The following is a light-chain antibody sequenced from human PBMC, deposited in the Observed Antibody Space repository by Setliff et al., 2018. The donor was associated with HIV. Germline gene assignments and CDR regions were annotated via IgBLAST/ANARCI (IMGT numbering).Light chain of an antibody. Sequence: SYELTQPPSVSVAPGKTATMTCGGYNIRSKSVHWYQQKPGQAPVLVIYYDDARPSGIPERFSGSNSGNTATLTISGVEAGDEADYYCQVWDRSNYVFGAGTRSPS. V-gene: IGLV3-21*04. J-gene: IGLJ1*01. CDR1: NIRSKS. CDR3: QVWDRSNYV. CDR2: YDD.